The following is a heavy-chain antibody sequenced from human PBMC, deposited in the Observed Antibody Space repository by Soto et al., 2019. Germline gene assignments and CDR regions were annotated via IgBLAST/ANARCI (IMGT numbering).Heavy chain of an antibody. D-gene: IGHD2-2*01. Sequence: SGPTLVNPTETLTLTCTVSGFSLSNARMGVSWIRQPPGKALEWLAHIFSNDEKSYSTSLKSRLTISKDTSKSQVVLTMTNMDPVDTATYYFARGGVGCSSTSCYGDYYYMDVWGKGTTVTVSS. CDR2: IFSNDEK. V-gene: IGHV2-26*01. CDR3: ARGGVGCSSTSCYGDYYYMDV. J-gene: IGHJ6*03. CDR1: GFSLSNARMG.